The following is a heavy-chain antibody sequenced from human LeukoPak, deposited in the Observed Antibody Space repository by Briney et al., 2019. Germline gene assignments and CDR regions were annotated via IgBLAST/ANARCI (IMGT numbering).Heavy chain of an antibody. CDR3: ARWETGSWFDP. CDR2: INPSGGST. V-gene: IGHV1-46*01. CDR1: GYTFTSYY. Sequence: GASVKVSCKASGYTFTSYYIHWVRQAPGQGLEWMGIINPSGGSTSYAQKFQGRVTMTRDTSTSTVYMELSSLRSEGTAVYYCARWETGSWFDPWGQGTLVTISS. D-gene: IGHD1-14*01. J-gene: IGHJ5*02.